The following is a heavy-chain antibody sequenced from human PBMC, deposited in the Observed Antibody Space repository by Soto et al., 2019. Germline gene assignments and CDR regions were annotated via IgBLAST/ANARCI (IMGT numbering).Heavy chain of an antibody. CDR2: INAGNGNT. V-gene: IGHV1-3*01. J-gene: IGHJ4*02. CDR1: GYTFTSYA. CDR3: ARDPGGSCYYCFDY. D-gene: IGHD2-15*01. Sequence: ASVKVSCKASGYTFTSYAMQWVRQAPGQRLEWMGWINAGNGNTKYSQKFQGRVTITRDTSASTAYMELSSLRAEDTAVYYCARDPGGSCYYCFDYWGQGTLVTVSS.